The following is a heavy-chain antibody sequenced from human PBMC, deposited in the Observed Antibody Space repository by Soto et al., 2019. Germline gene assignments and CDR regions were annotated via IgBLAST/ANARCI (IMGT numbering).Heavy chain of an antibody. J-gene: IGHJ4*02. CDR3: AKDRYDSSGYFFNDY. D-gene: IGHD3-22*01. CDR1: GFTFSSYT. CDR2: ISGRGGTT. Sequence: EVQLLESGGGLVQPGGPLRLSCAASGFTFSSYTMSWVRQAPGKGLEWVSTISGRGGTTYYADSVKGRFTISRDNSRNTLYLQMNSLRAEDTAVYYCAKDRYDSSGYFFNDYWGQGTLVTVSS. V-gene: IGHV3-23*01.